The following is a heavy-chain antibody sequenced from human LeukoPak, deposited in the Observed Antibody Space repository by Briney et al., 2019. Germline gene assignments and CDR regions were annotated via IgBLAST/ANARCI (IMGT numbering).Heavy chain of an antibody. V-gene: IGHV3-74*01. CDR1: GFTFSSYW. D-gene: IGHD5-18*01. Sequence: PGGSLRLSCAASGFTFSSYWMHWVRQAPGKGLVWVSRISSDGSSTSYADSVKGRFTISRDNAKNTLYLQMNSLRAEDTAVYYCARVGRDTRVDYFDYWGQGTLVTVSS. CDR3: ARVGRDTRVDYFDY. CDR2: ISSDGSST. J-gene: IGHJ4*02.